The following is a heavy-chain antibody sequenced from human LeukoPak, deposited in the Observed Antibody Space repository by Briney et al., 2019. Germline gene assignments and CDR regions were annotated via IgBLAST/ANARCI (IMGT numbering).Heavy chain of an antibody. CDR3: ARLRFLEWLLCYYYYYYMDV. CDR1: GFTFSSYW. J-gene: IGHJ6*03. CDR2: IKQDGSEK. V-gene: IGHV3-7*01. D-gene: IGHD3-3*01. Sequence: GGSLRLSCAASGFTFSSYWMSWVRQAPGKGLEWVANIKQDGSEKYYVDSVKGRFTISRDNAKNSLYLQMNSLRAEDTAVYYCARLRFLEWLLCYYYYYYMDVWGKGTTVTVSS.